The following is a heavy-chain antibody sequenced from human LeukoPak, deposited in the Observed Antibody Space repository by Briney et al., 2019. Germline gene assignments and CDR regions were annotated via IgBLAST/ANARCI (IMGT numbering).Heavy chain of an antibody. CDR1: GGSVSSGSYY. V-gene: IGHV4-61*01. J-gene: IGHJ4*02. CDR2: IYYSGST. Sequence: PSETLSLTCTVSGGSVSSGSYYWRWIRQPPGKGLEWIGYIYYSGSTNYNPSLKSRVTISVDTSKNQFSLKLSSVTAADTAVYYCARGRNTAMVKGIGGFDYWGQGTLVTVSS. D-gene: IGHD5-18*01. CDR3: ARGRNTAMVKGIGGFDY.